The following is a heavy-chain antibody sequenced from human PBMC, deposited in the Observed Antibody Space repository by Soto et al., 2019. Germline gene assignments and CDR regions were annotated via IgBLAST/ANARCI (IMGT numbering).Heavy chain of an antibody. Sequence: GGSLRLSCAASGFTFSSYGMNWVRQAPGKGLEWVSYISSSSSTIYYADSVKGRFTISRDNAKNSLYLQMNSLRDEDTAVYYCARDSYDSSGYYYVRGAFDIWGQGTMVTVSS. J-gene: IGHJ3*02. V-gene: IGHV3-48*02. CDR2: ISSSSSTI. D-gene: IGHD3-22*01. CDR3: ARDSYDSSGYYYVRGAFDI. CDR1: GFTFSSYG.